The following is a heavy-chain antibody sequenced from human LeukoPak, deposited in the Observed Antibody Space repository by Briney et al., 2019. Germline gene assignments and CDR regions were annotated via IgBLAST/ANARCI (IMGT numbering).Heavy chain of an antibody. J-gene: IGHJ4*02. V-gene: IGHV3-11*06. CDR3: ARSLLWFGENYFDY. D-gene: IGHD3-10*01. CDR1: GFTFCDYY. Sequence: GGSLRLSCAASGFTFCDYYMSWIRQAPGKGLEWVSYISSSSSYTNYADSVKGRFTISRDNAKNSLYLQMNSLRAEDTAVYYCARSLLWFGENYFDYWGQGTLVTVSS. CDR2: ISSSSSYT.